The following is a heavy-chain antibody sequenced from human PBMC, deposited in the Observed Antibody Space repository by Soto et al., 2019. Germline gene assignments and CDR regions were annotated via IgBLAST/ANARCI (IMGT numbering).Heavy chain of an antibody. D-gene: IGHD7-27*01. CDR2: TSHSGIT. CDR3: AKDHTGADAFAI. J-gene: IGHJ3*02. V-gene: IGHV4-4*02. Sequence: SQTLSLTCVFSVGSITSENWCNWARQAPGKGLEWVGETSHSGITNYNPSLKSRATISVDLSRNQFSLKLDSVTAADTAVYYCAKDHTGADAFAIWGQGIMVTVSS. CDR1: VGSITSENW.